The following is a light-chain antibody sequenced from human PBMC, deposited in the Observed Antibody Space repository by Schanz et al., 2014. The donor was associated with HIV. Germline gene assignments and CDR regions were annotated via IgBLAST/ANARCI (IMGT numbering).Light chain of an antibody. CDR3: GAWDDGRKAVV. CDR1: ALNIGHNS. V-gene: IGLV1-51*01. CDR2: DDH. J-gene: IGLJ2*01. Sequence: QSVLTQPPSVSAAPGQRVTISCSGSALNIGHNSVSWYQQFPGTAPKLLIYDDHERPSEIPDRFSGSKFGQSAPLAISGLQPGDEADYFCGAWDDGRKAVVFGGGTKLTVL.